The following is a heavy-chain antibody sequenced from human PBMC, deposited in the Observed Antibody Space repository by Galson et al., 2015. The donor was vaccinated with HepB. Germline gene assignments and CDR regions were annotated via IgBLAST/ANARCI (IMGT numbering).Heavy chain of an antibody. CDR2: VYPGGSGI. CDR3: VSRYYYFASGTWYNVSDY. CDR1: GHSFSSYY. Sequence: QSGAEVKKPGESLKISCQASGHSFSSYYIGWVRQMPGKGLEWMGIVYPGGSGIRYSPSFQGHVTISADKSITTAYLQWSSLRASDTAIYYCVSRYYYFASGTWYNVSDYWGQGTLVTVSS. J-gene: IGHJ4*02. V-gene: IGHV5-51*01. D-gene: IGHD3-10*01.